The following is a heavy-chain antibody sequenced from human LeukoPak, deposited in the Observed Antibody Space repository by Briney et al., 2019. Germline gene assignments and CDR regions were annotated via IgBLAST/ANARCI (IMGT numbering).Heavy chain of an antibody. CDR1: GFTFSTSS. J-gene: IGHJ4*02. Sequence: GGSLRLSCVASGFTFSTSSMDWVRHVPGKGLEWVANIKEDGSETYYVDSAKGRFTISRDNARKSLYLQMDSLRVEDTAIYYCTKSLDYWGQGTLVTVSS. CDR3: TKSLDY. V-gene: IGHV3-7*01. CDR2: IKEDGSET.